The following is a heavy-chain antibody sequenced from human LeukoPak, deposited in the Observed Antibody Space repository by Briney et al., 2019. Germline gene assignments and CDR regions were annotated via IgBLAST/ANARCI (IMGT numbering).Heavy chain of an antibody. J-gene: IGHJ4*02. CDR3: VRGQQPFDF. Sequence: PGGSLRLSCAASGLTVSSNYMNWGRQAPGKGLEWVSVIHSGGTTYYADSVKGRFTISRDNSKNMLYLQMTSLRADDTAVYYCVRGQQPFDFWGPGNLGSVSS. CDR2: IHSGGTT. CDR1: GLTVSSNY. V-gene: IGHV3-53*01. D-gene: IGHD6-13*01.